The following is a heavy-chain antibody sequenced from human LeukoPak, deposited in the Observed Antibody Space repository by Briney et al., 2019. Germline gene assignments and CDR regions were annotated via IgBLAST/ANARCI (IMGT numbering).Heavy chain of an antibody. Sequence: GGSLRLSCAASGFTFSGHGMHWIRQAPGKGREWVAVIWHDGSKQLYADSVKGRFSISRDDSTSMLYLQMNSLRAEDTAVYYCAREDSSGWFSAYWGQGTLVTVSS. CDR2: IWHDGSKQ. D-gene: IGHD6-19*01. CDR3: AREDSSGWFSAY. CDR1: GFTFSGHG. J-gene: IGHJ4*02. V-gene: IGHV3-33*01.